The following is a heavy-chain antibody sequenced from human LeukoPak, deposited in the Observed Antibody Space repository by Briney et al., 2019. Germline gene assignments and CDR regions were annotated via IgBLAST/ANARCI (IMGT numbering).Heavy chain of an antibody. CDR1: GFTFSSYG. J-gene: IGHJ4*02. CDR3: AKDPFHWGTIYFDY. D-gene: IGHD7-27*01. Sequence: GGTLRLSCAASGFTFSSYGMSWVRQAPGKGLEWVSSISGSGDNTFYADSVKGRFTISRDNSKSTLYLQINSLRAEDTAVYYCAKDPFHWGTIYFDYWGQGTLVTVSS. V-gene: IGHV3-23*01. CDR2: ISGSGDNT.